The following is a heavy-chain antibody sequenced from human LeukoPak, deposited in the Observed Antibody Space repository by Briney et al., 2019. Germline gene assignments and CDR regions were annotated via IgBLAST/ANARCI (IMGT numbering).Heavy chain of an antibody. V-gene: IGHV3-21*01. CDR3: ARDRSTLTYYMDV. J-gene: IGHJ6*03. D-gene: IGHD2-2*01. CDR2: ISSSSSYI. CDR1: GFTFSSYS. Sequence: GGSLRLSCAASGFTFSSYSMNWVRQAPGKGLEWVSSISSSSSYIYYADSVKGRFTISRDNSKNALYLQMNSLRAEDTAVYYCARDRSTLTYYMDVWGKGTTVTVSS.